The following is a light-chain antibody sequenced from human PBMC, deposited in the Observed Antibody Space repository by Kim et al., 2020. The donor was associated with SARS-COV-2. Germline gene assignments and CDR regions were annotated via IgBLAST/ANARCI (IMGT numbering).Light chain of an antibody. CDR2: DVS. Sequence: QSITISCTGTSSLVGDYNYVSWYQQHPDKAPKLIIYDVSDRPSGVSTHFSGSKSGNTASLTISGLQAADEADYYCTSYTGADTVVFGGGTQLTVL. CDR1: SSLVGDYNY. V-gene: IGLV2-14*03. CDR3: TSYTGADTVV. J-gene: IGLJ2*01.